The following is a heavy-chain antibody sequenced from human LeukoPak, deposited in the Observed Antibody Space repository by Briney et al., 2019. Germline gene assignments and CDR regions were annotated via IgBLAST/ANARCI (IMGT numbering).Heavy chain of an antibody. Sequence: SSQTLSLTCTVSGGSISSGDYYWSWIRQPPGKGLEWIGYIYYSGSTYYNPSLKSRVTISVDTSKNQFSLKLSSVTAADTAVYYCARDDRGYSYGYGYYGMDVWGQGTTVTVSS. CDR1: GGSISSGDYY. CDR3: ARDDRGYSYGYGYYGMDV. CDR2: IYYSGST. V-gene: IGHV4-30-4*01. D-gene: IGHD5-18*01. J-gene: IGHJ6*02.